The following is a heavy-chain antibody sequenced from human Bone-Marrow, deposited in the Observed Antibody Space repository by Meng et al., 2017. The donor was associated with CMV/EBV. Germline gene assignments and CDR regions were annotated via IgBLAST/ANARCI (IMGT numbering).Heavy chain of an antibody. CDR1: GGSISSSSYY. Sequence: SETLSLTCTVSGGSISSSSYYWGWIRQPPGKGLEWIGSIYYSGSTYYNPSLKSRVTISVDTSKNQFSLKLSSVTAADTAVYYCARGSGVVVPAAIDYWGRGTLVTVSS. CDR2: IYYSGST. CDR3: ARGSGVVVPAAIDY. D-gene: IGHD2-2*01. V-gene: IGHV4-39*07. J-gene: IGHJ4*02.